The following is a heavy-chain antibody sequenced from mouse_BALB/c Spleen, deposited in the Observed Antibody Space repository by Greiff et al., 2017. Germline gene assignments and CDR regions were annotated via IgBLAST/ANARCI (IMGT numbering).Heavy chain of an antibody. CDR2: INPSTGYT. V-gene: IGHV1-7*01. D-gene: IGHD2-4*01. CDR3: ARGLRGDY. Sequence: QVQLKESGAELAKPGASVKMSCKASGYTFTSYWMHWVKQRPGQGLEWIGYINPSTGYTEYNQKFKDKATLTADKSSSTAYMQLSSLTSEDSAVYYCARGLRGDYWGQGTTLTVSS. CDR1: GYTFTSYW. J-gene: IGHJ2*01.